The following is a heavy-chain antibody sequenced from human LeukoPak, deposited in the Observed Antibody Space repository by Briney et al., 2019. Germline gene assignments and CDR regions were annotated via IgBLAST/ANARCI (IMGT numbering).Heavy chain of an antibody. Sequence: SETLSLTCTVSVASITSYFWTWIRQPPGKGVEGIGHMYYLGSTNYNPSLKSRVTISLDTSNNHFSLKLTPVSAADTAVYYCARQNAYLVSGPLDCWGQGALVTVSS. CDR3: ARQNAYLVSGPLDC. V-gene: IGHV4-59*01. J-gene: IGHJ4*02. CDR1: VASITSYF. CDR2: MYYLGST. D-gene: IGHD3-16*01.